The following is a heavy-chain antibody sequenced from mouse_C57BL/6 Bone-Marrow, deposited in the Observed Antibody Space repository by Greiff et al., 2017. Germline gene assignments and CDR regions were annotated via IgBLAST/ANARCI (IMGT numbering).Heavy chain of an antibody. CDR3: TRYGNYCFAY. J-gene: IGHJ3*01. V-gene: IGHV14-4*01. CDR2: IDPENGDT. D-gene: IGHD2-10*02. Sequence: EVQLQQSGAELVRPGASVKLSCTASGFNIKDDYMHWVKQRPEQGLEWIGWIDPENGDTEYASKFQGKATITADTSSNTAYLQLSSLTSEDTAVYYCTRYGNYCFAYWGQGTLVTVSA. CDR1: GFNIKDDY.